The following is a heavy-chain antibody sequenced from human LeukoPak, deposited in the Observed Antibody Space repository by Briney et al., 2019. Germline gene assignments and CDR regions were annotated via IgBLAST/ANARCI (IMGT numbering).Heavy chain of an antibody. Sequence: PSETLSLTCTVSGGSISSGSYYWGWLRQPPGEGLEWIGSIYNSGSTYYTLSLKSRVTISADTSKNQFSLKLSSVTAADTAVYYCARRPREVTTSLDIDYWGQGTLVTVSS. D-gene: IGHD2-21*02. CDR2: IYNSGST. V-gene: IGHV4-39*01. J-gene: IGHJ4*02. CDR3: ARRPREVTTSLDIDY. CDR1: GGSISSGSYY.